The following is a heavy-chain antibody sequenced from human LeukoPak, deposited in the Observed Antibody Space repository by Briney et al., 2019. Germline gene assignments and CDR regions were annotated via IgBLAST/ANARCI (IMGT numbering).Heavy chain of an antibody. Sequence: GGSLRPSCAASGFTFSSYSMNWVRQAPGHGLEWVSSISSSSSYIYYADSVKGRFTISRDNAKNSLYLQMNSLRAEDTALYYCASVDYYGSGNYYNDVDYWGQGTLVTVSS. V-gene: IGHV3-21*01. CDR2: ISSSSSYI. CDR1: GFTFSSYS. CDR3: ASVDYYGSGNYYNDVDY. J-gene: IGHJ4*02. D-gene: IGHD3-10*01.